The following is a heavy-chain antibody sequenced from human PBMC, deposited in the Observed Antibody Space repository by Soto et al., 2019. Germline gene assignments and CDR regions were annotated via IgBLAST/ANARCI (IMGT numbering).Heavy chain of an antibody. CDR2: ISYDGSNK. CDR1: GFTFSSYA. J-gene: IGHJ3*02. D-gene: IGHD3-10*01. CDR3: ASCITMVRGVSCAFDI. Sequence: PGGSLRLSCAASGFTFSSYAMHWVRQAPGKGLEWVAVISYDGSNKYYADSVKGRFTISRDNSKNTLYLQMNSLRAEDTAVYYCASCITMVRGVSCAFDIWGQGTMVTV. V-gene: IGHV3-30-3*01.